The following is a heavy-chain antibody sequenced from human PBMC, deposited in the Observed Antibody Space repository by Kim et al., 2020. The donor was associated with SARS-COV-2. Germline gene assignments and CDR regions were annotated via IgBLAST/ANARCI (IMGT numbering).Heavy chain of an antibody. J-gene: IGHJ4*02. D-gene: IGHD1-7*01. V-gene: IGHV1-46*01. CDR3: AREPDGTVNLET. CDR1: GNTFASFF. CDR2: TLLGGGRT. Sequence: ASVKVSCKTPGNTFASFFIHWVRQAPGQGLEWMGLTLLGGGRTNFAQIFQGRISITTDTSTTTVFMDLFSLTSDDTAVYYCAREPDGTVNLETWGQGTLV.